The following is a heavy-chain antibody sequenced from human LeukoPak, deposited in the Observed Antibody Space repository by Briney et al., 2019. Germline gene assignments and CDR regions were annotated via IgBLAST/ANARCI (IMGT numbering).Heavy chain of an antibody. J-gene: IGHJ4*02. V-gene: IGHV3-23*01. CDR2: ISDSGDDT. Sequence: GGSLRLSCAASGFTFSSFAMSWVRQAPGKGLEWVSGISDSGDDTDYADSVEGRFTIARDNSRDTLSLQMNSLRAEDTAIYYCTCLDCWGQGTLVTVSS. CDR1: GFTFSSFA. CDR3: TCLDC.